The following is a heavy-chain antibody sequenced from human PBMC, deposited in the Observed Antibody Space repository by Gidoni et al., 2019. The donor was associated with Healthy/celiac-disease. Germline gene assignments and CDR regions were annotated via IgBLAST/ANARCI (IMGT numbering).Heavy chain of an antibody. Sequence: QVQLVQSGAEVKKPGASVKLSCKAAGYTFTSYGISWVRQAPGQELGWMGWISAYNGNTNYAQKLQGRVNMTTDTSTSTAYMELRSLRSDDTAVYYCASLYDSSGYYPFDYWGQGTLVTVSS. V-gene: IGHV1-18*01. J-gene: IGHJ4*02. CDR3: ASLYDSSGYYPFDY. D-gene: IGHD3-22*01. CDR1: GYTFTSYG. CDR2: ISAYNGNT.